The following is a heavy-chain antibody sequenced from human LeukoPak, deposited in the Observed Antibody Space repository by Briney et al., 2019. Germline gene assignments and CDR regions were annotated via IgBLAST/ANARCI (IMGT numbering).Heavy chain of an antibody. Sequence: GGSLRLSCAASGFTFNTYWMHWVRHAPGKGLVWVSLIYGDGTTAIYADSVKGRFTISRDNSRDTLFLQMNSLRAEDTAVYYCARRIAAAGFDYWGQGTLVTVSS. CDR3: ARRIAAAGFDY. CDR1: GFTFNTYW. D-gene: IGHD6-13*01. V-gene: IGHV3-74*01. CDR2: IYGDGTTA. J-gene: IGHJ4*02.